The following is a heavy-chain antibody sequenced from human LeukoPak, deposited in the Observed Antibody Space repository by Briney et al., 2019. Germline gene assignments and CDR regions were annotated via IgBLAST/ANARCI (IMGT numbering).Heavy chain of an antibody. Sequence: PGGSLRLSCAASGFTFSSYWMHWVRQAPGKGLVWVSRINSDGSSTSYADSVKGRFTISRDNAKNTLYLQMNSLRAEDTAVYYCARAVGYSYGNDYWGQGTLVTVSS. CDR1: GFTFSSYW. CDR2: INSDGSST. V-gene: IGHV3-74*01. D-gene: IGHD5-18*01. CDR3: ARAVGYSYGNDY. J-gene: IGHJ4*02.